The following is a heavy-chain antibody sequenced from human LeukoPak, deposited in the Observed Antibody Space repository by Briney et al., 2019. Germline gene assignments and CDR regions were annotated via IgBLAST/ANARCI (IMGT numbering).Heavy chain of an antibody. D-gene: IGHD3-22*01. Sequence: GGSLRLSCAASGLTFSSYAMSWVRQAPGKGLEWVSAISGSGGSTYYADSVKGRFTISRDNSKNTLYLQMNSLRAEDTAVYYCAKFVAGEVVVVPFDYWGQGTLVTVSS. J-gene: IGHJ4*02. CDR2: ISGSGGST. CDR1: GLTFSSYA. V-gene: IGHV3-23*01. CDR3: AKFVAGEVVVVPFDY.